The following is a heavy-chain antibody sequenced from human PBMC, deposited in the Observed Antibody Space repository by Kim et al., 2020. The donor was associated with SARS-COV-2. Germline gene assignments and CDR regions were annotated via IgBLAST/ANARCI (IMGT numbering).Heavy chain of an antibody. V-gene: IGHV3-48*01. D-gene: IGHD3-16*02. J-gene: IGHJ4*02. Sequence: VKGRFAISRDHGKNSLYLQVNRLRAEDTAVYYCARENGDYVWGSYRYFDFWGQGTLVTVSS. CDR3: ARENGDYVWGSYRYFDF.